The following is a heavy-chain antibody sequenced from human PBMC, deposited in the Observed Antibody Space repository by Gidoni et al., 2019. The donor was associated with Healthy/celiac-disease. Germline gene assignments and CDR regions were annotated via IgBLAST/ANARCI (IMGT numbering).Heavy chain of an antibody. V-gene: IGHV3-74*01. CDR1: GFTFSSYW. Sequence: EVQLVAYGGGLVQPGGSLRLSCAASGFTFSSYWMHWVRQAPGKGLVWVSRINSDGSSTSYADSVKGRFTISRDNAKNTLYLQMNSLRAEDTAVYYCARVHGYSGYDPPDYWGQGTLVTVSS. CDR2: INSDGSST. D-gene: IGHD5-12*01. CDR3: ARVHGYSGYDPPDY. J-gene: IGHJ4*02.